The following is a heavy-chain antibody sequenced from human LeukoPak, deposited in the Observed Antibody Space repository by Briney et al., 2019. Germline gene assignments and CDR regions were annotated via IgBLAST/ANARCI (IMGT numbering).Heavy chain of an antibody. J-gene: IGHJ6*02. CDR1: GFTFSDFW. CDR2: INQDESEK. D-gene: IGHD3-10*01. V-gene: IGHV3-7*03. Sequence: PGGSLRLSCAASGFTFSDFWMSWVRQAPGKGLEWVADINQDESEKYYVDSMRGRLTISRDNAENSLYLQMNSLRAEDTAVYYCARAGIWWFGELSRPNYYYYYGMDVWGQGTTVTVSS. CDR3: ARAGIWWFGELSRPNYYYYYGMDV.